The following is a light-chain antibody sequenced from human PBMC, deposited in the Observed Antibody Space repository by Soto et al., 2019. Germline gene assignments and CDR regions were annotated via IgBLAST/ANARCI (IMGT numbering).Light chain of an antibody. CDR2: EVS. V-gene: IGLV2-14*01. J-gene: IGLJ3*02. CDR3: SSFTSINTWV. CDR1: SSDVGGYNY. Sequence: QSALTQPASVSGSPGQSITISCTGTSSDVGGYNYVSWYQQHPGKAPKLMIYEVSNRPSGVSNRFSGSKSGNTASLIISGLQAEYEADYCCSSFTSINTWVFGGGTKLTVL.